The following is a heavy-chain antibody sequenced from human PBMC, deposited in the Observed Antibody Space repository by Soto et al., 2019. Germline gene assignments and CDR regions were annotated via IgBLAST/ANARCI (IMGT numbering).Heavy chain of an antibody. CDR1: GGSITNYF. V-gene: IGHV4-59*08. J-gene: IGHJ4*02. D-gene: IGHD2-15*01. Sequence: QVQLQESGPGLVKPTETLSLTCTVSGGSITNYFWSWIRQPPGKGLEWIGYIYYSGTTNYNPSLKSRVTISVDTSKNQFSLKLSSVTAGDTAAYYCASWWAIKGYFTYWGQGSLVTVSS. CDR2: IYYSGTT. CDR3: ASWWAIKGYFTY.